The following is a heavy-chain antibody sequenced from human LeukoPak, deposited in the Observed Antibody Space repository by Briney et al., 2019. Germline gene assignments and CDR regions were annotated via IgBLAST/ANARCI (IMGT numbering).Heavy chain of an antibody. CDR1: GFTFSSYA. CDR2: ISYDGSNK. Sequence: GGSLRLSCAASGFTFSSYAMHWVRQAPGKGLEWVAVISYDGSNKYYADSVKGRFTISRDNAKNSLYLQMNSLRAEDTAVYYCARDEVGATTDPFDIWGLGTMVTVSS. D-gene: IGHD1-26*01. V-gene: IGHV3-30*04. J-gene: IGHJ3*02. CDR3: ARDEVGATTDPFDI.